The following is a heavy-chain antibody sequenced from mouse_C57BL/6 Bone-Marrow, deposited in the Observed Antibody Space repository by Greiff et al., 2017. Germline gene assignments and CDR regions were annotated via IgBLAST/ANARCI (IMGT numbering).Heavy chain of an antibody. Sequence: VQLQQPGAELVMPGASVKLSCKASGYTFTSYWMHWVKQRPGQGLEWIGEIDPSDSYTNYNQKFKGKSTLTVDKYSSTAYMQLSSLTSEDSAVYYCARDGSSFCWYFDVWGTGTTVTVSS. V-gene: IGHV1-69*01. D-gene: IGHD1-1*01. CDR1: GYTFTSYW. CDR3: ARDGSSFCWYFDV. J-gene: IGHJ1*03. CDR2: IDPSDSYT.